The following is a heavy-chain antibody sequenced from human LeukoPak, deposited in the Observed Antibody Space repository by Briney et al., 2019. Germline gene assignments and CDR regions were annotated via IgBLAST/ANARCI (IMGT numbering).Heavy chain of an antibody. Sequence: GGSLRLSCAASGFTFSSYAMTWVRQAPGKGLEWVSAISGSGGSTYYAASVKGRFTISRDNSKNTLYLQMNSLRAEDTAVYYCAKVGLTMIVVGAFDIWGQGTMVTVSS. D-gene: IGHD3-22*01. CDR2: ISGSGGST. V-gene: IGHV3-23*01. CDR3: AKVGLTMIVVGAFDI. J-gene: IGHJ3*02. CDR1: GFTFSSYA.